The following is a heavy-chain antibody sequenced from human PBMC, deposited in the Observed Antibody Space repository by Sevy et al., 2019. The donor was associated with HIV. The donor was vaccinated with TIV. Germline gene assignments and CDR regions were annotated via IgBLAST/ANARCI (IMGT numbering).Heavy chain of an antibody. CDR2: ISNGGSDI. CDR1: GFTFSSHE. J-gene: IGHJ4*02. V-gene: IGHV3-48*03. CDR3: ARDLPPSATTVAHFDY. Sequence: GESLKISCVASGFTFSSHEMNWVRQAPGKGLEWVSYISNGGSDIHYSDSLRGRFTISRDNAKNSLFLQMNSLRAEDTAVYYCARDLPPSATTVAHFDYWGQGTLVTVSS. D-gene: IGHD4-17*01.